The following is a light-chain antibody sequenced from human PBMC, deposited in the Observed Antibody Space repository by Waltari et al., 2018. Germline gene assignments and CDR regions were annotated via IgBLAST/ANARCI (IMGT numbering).Light chain of an antibody. Sequence: EIVLTKSPGTLSLSLGERATVSCRASQSVSRALAWYQQKPCQAPRLLIYGASTRATCIPDRCSGSGSGTDFSLTISRLDPDDFAVYYCQHYLRLPVTFGQGTTVEI. J-gene: IGKJ1*01. CDR2: GAS. V-gene: IGKV3-20*01. CDR3: QHYLRLPVT. CDR1: QSVSRA.